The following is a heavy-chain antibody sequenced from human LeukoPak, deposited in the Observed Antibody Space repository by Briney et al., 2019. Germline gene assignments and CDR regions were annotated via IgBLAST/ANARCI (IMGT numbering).Heavy chain of an antibody. Sequence: ASVKVSCKASGYTFTSYYMHWVRQAPGQGLEWMGWINPNSGGTNYAQKFQGRVTMTRDTSISTAYMELSRLRSDDTAVYYCARGRIAAAGNDYWGQGTLVTVSS. V-gene: IGHV1-2*02. CDR1: GYTFTSYY. CDR2: INPNSGGT. CDR3: ARGRIAAAGNDY. J-gene: IGHJ4*02. D-gene: IGHD6-13*01.